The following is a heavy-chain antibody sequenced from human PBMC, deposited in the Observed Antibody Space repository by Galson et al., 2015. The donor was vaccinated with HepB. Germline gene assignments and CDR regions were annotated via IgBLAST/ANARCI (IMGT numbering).Heavy chain of an antibody. CDR1: GFTFSSYN. CDR2: ISSSSSYI. V-gene: IGHV3-21*01. D-gene: IGHD5-18*01. Sequence: SLRLSCAASGFTFSSYNMNWVRQAPGRGLEWVSSISSSSSYIYYADSVKGRFTISRDNAKNSLYLQMNSLRAEDTAVYYCARDPTWGYSYGPLYYFDYWGQGTLVTVSS. J-gene: IGHJ4*02. CDR3: ARDPTWGYSYGPLYYFDY.